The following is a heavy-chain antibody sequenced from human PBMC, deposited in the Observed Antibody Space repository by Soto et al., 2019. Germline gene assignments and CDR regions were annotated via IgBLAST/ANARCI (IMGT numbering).Heavy chain of an antibody. CDR1: GFTFINAW. J-gene: IGHJ4*02. CDR3: TTRLGVAVAGLGFGDY. Sequence: GGSLRLSCAAAGFTFINAWMNWVRQAPGKGLEWVGRIKSKTDGGTTDYAAPVKGRFTISRDDSKNTLYLQMNSLKTEDTAVYYCTTRLGVAVAGLGFGDYWGQGTLVTVSS. V-gene: IGHV3-15*07. D-gene: IGHD6-19*01. CDR2: IKSKTDGGTT.